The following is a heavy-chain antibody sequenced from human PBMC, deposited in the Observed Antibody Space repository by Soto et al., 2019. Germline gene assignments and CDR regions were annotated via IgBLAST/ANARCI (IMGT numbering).Heavy chain of an antibody. CDR1: GYTFTSYA. CDR3: TRAPYSSSSGNYFQH. V-gene: IGHV1-3*01. J-gene: IGHJ1*01. Sequence: ASVKVSCKASGYTFTSYAMHWVRQAPGQRLEWMGWINAGTGNTKYSQNFQDRVTITSDTSASTAFMELSSLRSEDTALYYCTRAPYSSSSGNYFQHCGQGTVVTSPQ. D-gene: IGHD6-13*01. CDR2: INAGTGNT.